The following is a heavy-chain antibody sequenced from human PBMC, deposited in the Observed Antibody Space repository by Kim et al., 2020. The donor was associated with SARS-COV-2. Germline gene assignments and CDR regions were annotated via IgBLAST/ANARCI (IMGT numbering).Heavy chain of an antibody. J-gene: IGHJ6*02. V-gene: IGHV4-34*01. CDR1: GGSFSGYY. CDR2: INHSGST. CDR3: ARRSSIAARPVGRQVDV. D-gene: IGHD6-6*01. Sequence: SETLSLTCAVYGGSFSGYYWSWIRQPPGKGLEWIGEINHSGSTNYNPSLKSRVTISVDTSKNQFSLKLSSVTAADTAVYYCARRSSIAARPVGRQVDVWGQGTTVTVSS.